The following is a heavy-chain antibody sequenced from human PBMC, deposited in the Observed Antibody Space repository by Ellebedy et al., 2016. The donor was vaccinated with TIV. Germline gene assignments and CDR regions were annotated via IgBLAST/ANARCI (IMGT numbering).Heavy chain of an antibody. V-gene: IGHV3-7*01. D-gene: IGHD4-17*01. J-gene: IGHJ5*02. CDR3: ARRGSYGDYAVQVNSWLDR. CDR2: IYQDGGVQ. CDR1: GFSFRSYW. Sequence: GESLKISCSASGFSFRSYWMSWVRQAPGKGLEWVANIYQDGGVQYYVDSVKGRFTISRENTNNLLFLQMNSLRVDDTAMYYCARRGSYGDYAVQVNSWLDRWGQGTLVTVSS.